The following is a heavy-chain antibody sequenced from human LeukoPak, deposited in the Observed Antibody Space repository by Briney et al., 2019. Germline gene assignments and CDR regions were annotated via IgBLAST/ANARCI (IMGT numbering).Heavy chain of an antibody. V-gene: IGHV4-59*01. CDR2: IYYSGST. Sequence: PSETLSLTCTVSGGSLSSYYWSWIRQPPGKGLEWIGYIYYSGSTNYNPSLKSRVTISVDTSKNQFSLKLSSVTAADTAVYYCATRDFSSSWPYDYWGQGTLVTVSS. D-gene: IGHD6-13*01. CDR1: GGSLSSYY. CDR3: ATRDFSSSWPYDY. J-gene: IGHJ4*02.